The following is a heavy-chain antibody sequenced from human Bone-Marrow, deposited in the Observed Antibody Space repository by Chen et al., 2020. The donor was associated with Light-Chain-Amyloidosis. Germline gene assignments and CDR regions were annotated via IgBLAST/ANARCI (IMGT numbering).Heavy chain of an antibody. D-gene: IGHD1-26*01. V-gene: IGHV3-74*01. CDR2: INGAGSGT. Sequence: GESGGGLVQSGRSLTLSCAASGFTLSSYWMHWVRQAPGKGLVWVSHINGAGSGTDYADYVTGRFISSRDNTKNTLYLQMNSLGVEDTAVYYCARSLGPYGMDVWGQGTTVTVSS. CDR1: GFTLSSYW. J-gene: IGHJ6*02. CDR3: ARSLGPYGMDV.